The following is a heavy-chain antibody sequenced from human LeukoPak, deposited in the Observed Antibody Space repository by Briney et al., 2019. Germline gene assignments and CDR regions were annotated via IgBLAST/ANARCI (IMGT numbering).Heavy chain of an antibody. CDR2: ISSNGGGT. D-gene: IGHD3-22*01. CDR1: GFTFSDYA. Sequence: GGSLRLSCSASGFTFSDYAMNWVRQAPGKGLEYVSAISSNGGGTYYADSVKGRFTISRDNSKNTLYLQMNSLRAEDTAVYYCYIPYYDTSAYKGYWGQGTLVTVSS. CDR3: YIPYYDTSAYKGY. V-gene: IGHV3-64*04. J-gene: IGHJ4*02.